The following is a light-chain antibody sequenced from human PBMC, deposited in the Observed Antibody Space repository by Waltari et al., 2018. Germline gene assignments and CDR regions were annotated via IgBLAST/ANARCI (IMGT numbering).Light chain of an antibody. CDR3: AAWDDSLSGPV. V-gene: IGLV1-44*01. J-gene: IGLJ2*01. Sequence: QSVLTQPPSASGTPGQRVTISCSGSSSNIGSNAVNCYPQLPGTAPKLLSYSNNQRPSGVPDRFSGSKSGTSASLAISGLQSEDEADYYCAAWDDSLSGPVFGGGTKLTV. CDR2: SNN. CDR1: SSNIGSNA.